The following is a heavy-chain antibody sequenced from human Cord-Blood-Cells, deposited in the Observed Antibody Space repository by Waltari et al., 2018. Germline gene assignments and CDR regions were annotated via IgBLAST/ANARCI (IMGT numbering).Heavy chain of an antibody. V-gene: IGHV1-69*12. CDR1: GGTFSSYA. CDR2: IIPIFGTA. J-gene: IGHJ3*02. CDR3: ARETRGIAARPFAFDI. Sequence: QVQLVQSGAEVKKPGSSVKVSCKASGGTFSSYAISWVRQAPGQGLEWMGGIIPIFGTANYAQKFQGRVTITADESTSTAHMELSSLRSEDTAVYYCARETRGIAARPFAFDIWGQGTMVTVSS. D-gene: IGHD6-6*01.